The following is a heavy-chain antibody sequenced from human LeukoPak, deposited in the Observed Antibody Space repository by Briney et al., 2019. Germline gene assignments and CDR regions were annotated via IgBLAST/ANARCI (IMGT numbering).Heavy chain of an antibody. CDR1: GASVGSYY. J-gene: IGHJ4*02. Sequence: SETLSLTCSVSGASVGSYYWSWIRQPPGKGLEWIGYIYHSGTTYHNPSLNSRVTISVDTSKNQFSLKLNSVTAADTAVYYCASLQNIVGATPLPDYWGQGTLVTVSS. V-gene: IGHV4-59*02. D-gene: IGHD1-26*01. CDR2: IYHSGTT. CDR3: ASLQNIVGATPLPDY.